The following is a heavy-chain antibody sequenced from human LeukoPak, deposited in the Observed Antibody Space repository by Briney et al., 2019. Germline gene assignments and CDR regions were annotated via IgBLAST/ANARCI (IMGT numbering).Heavy chain of an antibody. CDR1: GFTFNSYG. D-gene: IGHD1-14*01. J-gene: IGHJ2*01. CDR3: AKAHEPHGRAWYFDL. CDR2: ISYDGSNK. Sequence: PGRSLRLSCAASGFTFNSYGMHWVRQAPGKGLEWVAVISYDGSNKYYADSVKGRFTISRDNSKNTLYLQMNSLRAEDTAVYYCAKAHEPHGRAWYFDLWGRGTLVTVSS. V-gene: IGHV3-30*18.